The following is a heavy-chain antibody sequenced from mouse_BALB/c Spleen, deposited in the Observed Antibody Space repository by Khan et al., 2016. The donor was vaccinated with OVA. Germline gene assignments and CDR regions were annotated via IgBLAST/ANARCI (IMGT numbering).Heavy chain of an antibody. Sequence: EVQLQESGPGLVKPSQSLSLTCTVTGYSITSGYGWNWIRQFPGNKLEWMGYISYSGSTNYNTSLKSRISITRDTSKHQFFLQLNSVTTEDTATYYCAITARIKYWGEGTTLTVSS. CDR2: ISYSGST. V-gene: IGHV3-2*02. J-gene: IGHJ2*01. D-gene: IGHD1-2*01. CDR3: AITARIKY. CDR1: GYSITSGYG.